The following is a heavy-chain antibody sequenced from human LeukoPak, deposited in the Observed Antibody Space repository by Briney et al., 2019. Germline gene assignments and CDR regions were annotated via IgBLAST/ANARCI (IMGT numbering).Heavy chain of an antibody. Sequence: PGGSLRLSCAASGFTFTTYWMSWVRQAPGKGLEWVANIRQDESEKYYVDSVKGRLTISRDNTKKSLYLQMNSLRAEDTAVYYCARSLGCSSSSCYMDYWGQGTLVTVSS. D-gene: IGHD2-2*02. CDR3: ARSLGCSSSSCYMDY. V-gene: IGHV3-7*01. CDR2: IRQDESEK. J-gene: IGHJ4*02. CDR1: GFTFTTYW.